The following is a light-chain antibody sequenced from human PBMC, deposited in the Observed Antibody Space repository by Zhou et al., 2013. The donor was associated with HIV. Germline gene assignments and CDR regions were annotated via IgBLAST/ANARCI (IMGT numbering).Light chain of an antibody. V-gene: IGKV3-20*01. Sequence: EIVLTQSPGTLSLSPGERATLSCRASQSVSSSYLAWYQQKPGQAPRLLIYGASSRATGIPDRFSGSGSGTEFTLTISSLQSEDFALYYCQQYNSWPWTFGQGTKVEIK. CDR1: QSVSSSY. CDR3: QQYNSWPWT. J-gene: IGKJ1*01. CDR2: GAS.